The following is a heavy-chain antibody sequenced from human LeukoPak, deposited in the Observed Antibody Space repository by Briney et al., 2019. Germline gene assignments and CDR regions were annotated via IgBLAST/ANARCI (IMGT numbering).Heavy chain of an antibody. CDR3: ASWSRVGASSY. CDR1: GFTFSSHS. V-gene: IGHV3-21*01. CDR2: ISSSSSYI. J-gene: IGHJ4*02. D-gene: IGHD1-26*01. Sequence: GGSLRLSCAASGFTFSSHSMNWVRQAPGKGLEWVSSISSSSSYIYYADSVKGRFTISRDNAKNSLYLQMNSLRAEDTAVYYCASWSRVGASSYWGQGTLVTVSS.